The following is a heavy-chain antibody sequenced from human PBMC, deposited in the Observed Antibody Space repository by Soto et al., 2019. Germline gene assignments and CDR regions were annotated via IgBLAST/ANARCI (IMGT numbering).Heavy chain of an antibody. Sequence: GGSLRLSCAASGFTFSSYGMHWVRQAPGKGLEWVAVISYDGSNKYYADSVKGRFTISRDNSKNTLYLQMNSLRAEDTAVYYCAKDLPLEAYYYGSGSYQNFDYWGQGTLVTVSS. V-gene: IGHV3-30*18. CDR1: GFTFSSYG. D-gene: IGHD3-10*01. J-gene: IGHJ4*02. CDR2: ISYDGSNK. CDR3: AKDLPLEAYYYGSGSYQNFDY.